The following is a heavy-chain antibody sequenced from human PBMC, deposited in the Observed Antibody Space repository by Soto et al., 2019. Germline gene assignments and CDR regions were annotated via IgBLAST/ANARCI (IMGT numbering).Heavy chain of an antibody. CDR3: AGGGVGATTSWWFDP. D-gene: IGHD1-26*01. CDR2: IIPILGIA. CDR1: GGTFSSYT. V-gene: IGHV1-69*02. J-gene: IGHJ5*02. Sequence: QVQLVQSGAEVKKPGSSVKVSCKASGGTFSSYTISWVRQAPGQGLEWMGRIIPILGIANYAQKFQGRVTITAEKSTRTAYMELSSLRSEETAVYYCAGGGVGATTSWWFDPWGQGTLVTVSS.